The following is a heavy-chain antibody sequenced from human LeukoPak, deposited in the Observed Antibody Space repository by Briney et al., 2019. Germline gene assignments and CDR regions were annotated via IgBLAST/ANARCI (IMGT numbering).Heavy chain of an antibody. CDR1: GGSFSGYY. D-gene: IGHD5-18*01. Sequence: PSETLSLTCAVYGGSFSGYYWSWIRQHPGKGLEWIGYIYYSGSTYYNPSLKSRVTISVDTSKNQFSLKLSSVTAADTAVYYCARDATTAMVSYFDYWGQGTLVTVSS. CDR2: IYYSGST. J-gene: IGHJ4*02. CDR3: ARDATTAMVSYFDY. V-gene: IGHV4-31*11.